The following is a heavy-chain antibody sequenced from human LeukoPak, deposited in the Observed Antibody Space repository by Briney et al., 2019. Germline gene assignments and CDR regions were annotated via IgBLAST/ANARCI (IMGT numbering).Heavy chain of an antibody. Sequence: SETLSLTCTVSGYSISSGYYWGWIRQPPGKGLEWIGSIFHSGSTYYNPSLKSRVTISVDTSKNQFSLKLSSVTAADTAVYYCARGSGSYSEMDVWGKGTTVTVSS. CDR1: GYSISSGYY. CDR2: IFHSGST. D-gene: IGHD1-26*01. J-gene: IGHJ6*04. CDR3: ARGSGSYSEMDV. V-gene: IGHV4-38-2*02.